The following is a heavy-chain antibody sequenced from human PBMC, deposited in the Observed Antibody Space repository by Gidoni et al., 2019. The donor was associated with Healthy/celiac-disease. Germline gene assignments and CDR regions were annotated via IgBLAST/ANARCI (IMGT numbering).Heavy chain of an antibody. J-gene: IGHJ4*02. D-gene: IGHD5-12*01. CDR3: ARAFGYSGYDSFDY. CDR2: ISSSSSYI. V-gene: IGHV3-21*01. Sequence: EVQLVESGGGLVKPGGSLRLSCAASGFTFRSYSMNWVRQAPGKGLEWVSSISSSSSYIYYADSVKGRFTISRDNAKNSLYLQMNSLRAEDTAVYYCARAFGYSGYDSFDYWGQGTLVTVSS. CDR1: GFTFRSYS.